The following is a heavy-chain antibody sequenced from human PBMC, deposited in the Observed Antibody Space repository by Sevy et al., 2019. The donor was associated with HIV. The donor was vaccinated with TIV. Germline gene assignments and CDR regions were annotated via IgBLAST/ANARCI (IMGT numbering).Heavy chain of an antibody. Sequence: GGSLRRSCAASGFTFSDAAMHWVRQASGKGLEWIGRIRSKANTYTTAYAALVKGRFIIAREDSKNTAYLQMNRLRPEDTAKYNCTFSSDYYKYGWDVWGQGPTVTVSS. D-gene: IGHD6-6*01. CDR2: IRSKANTYTT. CDR3: TFSSDYYKYGWDV. CDR1: GFTFSDAA. J-gene: IGHJ6*02. V-gene: IGHV3-73*01.